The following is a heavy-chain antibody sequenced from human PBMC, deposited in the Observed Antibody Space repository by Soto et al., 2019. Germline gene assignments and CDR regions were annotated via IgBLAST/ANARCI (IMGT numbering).Heavy chain of an antibody. Sequence: ASVKVSCKASGYTFTSYDINWVRQATGQGLEWMGWMNPNSGNTGYAQKFQGRVTMTTDTSTSTAYMELRSLRSDDTAVYYCARDFGYSYGPRTWGQGTLVTVSS. CDR2: MNPNSGNT. CDR3: ARDFGYSYGPRT. CDR1: GYTFTSYD. D-gene: IGHD5-18*01. V-gene: IGHV1-8*01. J-gene: IGHJ5*02.